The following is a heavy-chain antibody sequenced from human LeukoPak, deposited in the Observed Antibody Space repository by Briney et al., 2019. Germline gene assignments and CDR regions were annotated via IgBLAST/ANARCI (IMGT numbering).Heavy chain of an antibody. CDR1: GYTFTSYY. V-gene: IGHV1-46*01. J-gene: IGHJ6*04. CDR2: INPSGGST. CDR3: ARGDPWDIVVVPPLGVDV. D-gene: IGHD2-2*01. Sequence: GASVKVSCKASGYTFTSYYMHWVRQAPGQGLEWMGIINPSGGSTSYAQKFQGRVTMTRDTSISTAYMELSRLRSDDTAVYYCARGDPWDIVVVPPLGVDVWGKGTTVTVSS.